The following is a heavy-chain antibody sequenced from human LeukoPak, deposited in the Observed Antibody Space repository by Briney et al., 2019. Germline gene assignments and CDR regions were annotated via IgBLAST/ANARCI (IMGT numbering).Heavy chain of an antibody. Sequence: PSETLSLTCTVSGGSISSSTYYWGWIRQPPGKGLEWIGNLYYSGSTYYNPSLKSRVTISVDTSKNQFSLKLSSVTAADTAVYYCARDPYSSSPFFDYWGQGTLVTVSS. V-gene: IGHV4-39*07. J-gene: IGHJ4*02. CDR2: LYYSGST. D-gene: IGHD6-13*01. CDR3: ARDPYSSSPFFDY. CDR1: GGSISSSTYY.